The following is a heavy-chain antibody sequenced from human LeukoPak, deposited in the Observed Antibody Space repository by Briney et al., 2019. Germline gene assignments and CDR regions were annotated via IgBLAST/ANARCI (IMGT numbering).Heavy chain of an antibody. Sequence: EASVKVSCKVSGYTLTELSMHWVRQAPGKGLEWMGGFDPEDGETIYAQKFQGRVTMTEDTSTDTAYMELSSLRSEDTAAYYCATTDPRFYSNYVYYYGMDVWGKGTTVTVSS. CDR3: ATTDPRFYSNYVYYYGMDV. J-gene: IGHJ6*04. CDR2: FDPEDGET. V-gene: IGHV1-24*01. CDR1: GYTLTELS. D-gene: IGHD4-11*01.